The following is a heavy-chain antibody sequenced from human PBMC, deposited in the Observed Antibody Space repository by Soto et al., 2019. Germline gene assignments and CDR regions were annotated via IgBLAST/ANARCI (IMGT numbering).Heavy chain of an antibody. V-gene: IGHV3-9*01. CDR2: ISWNSGSI. J-gene: IGHJ4*02. Sequence: PGGSLRLSCAASGFTFDDYAMHWVRQAPGKGLEWVSGISWNSGSIGYADSVKGRFTISRDNAKNSLYLQMNSLRAEDTALYYCAKDSSHRYGDPRNVDYWGQGTLVTVSS. CDR1: GFTFDDYA. CDR3: AKDSSHRYGDPRNVDY. D-gene: IGHD4-17*01.